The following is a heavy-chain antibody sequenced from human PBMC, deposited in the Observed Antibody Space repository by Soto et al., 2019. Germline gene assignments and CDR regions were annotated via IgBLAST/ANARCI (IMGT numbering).Heavy chain of an antibody. CDR1: GFTFSSYW. V-gene: IGHV3-7*01. CDR3: ARVVYYYGSGKAWYFDY. D-gene: IGHD3-10*01. CDR2: IKQDGSEK. Sequence: GGSLRLSCAASGFTFSSYWMSWVRQAPGKGLEWVANIKQDGSEKYYVDSVKGRFTISRDNAKNSLYLQMNSLRAEDTAVYYCARVVYYYGSGKAWYFDYWGQGTLVTVSS. J-gene: IGHJ4*02.